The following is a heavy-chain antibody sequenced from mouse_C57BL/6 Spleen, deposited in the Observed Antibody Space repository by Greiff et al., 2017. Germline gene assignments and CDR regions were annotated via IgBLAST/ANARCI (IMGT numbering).Heavy chain of an antibody. CDR1: GYAFSSSW. V-gene: IGHV1-82*01. CDR2: IYPGDGDT. J-gene: IGHJ2*01. CDR3: AREGTVVATGFDY. D-gene: IGHD1-1*01. Sequence: QVQLKESGPELVKPGASVKISCKASGYAFSSSWMNWVKQRPGKGLEWIGRIYPGDGDTNYNGKLKGKATLTADKSSSTAYMQLSSLTSEDSAVYFCAREGTVVATGFDYWGQGTTLTVSS.